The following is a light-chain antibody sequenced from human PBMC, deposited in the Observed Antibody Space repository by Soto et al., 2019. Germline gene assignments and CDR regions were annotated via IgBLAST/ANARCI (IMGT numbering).Light chain of an antibody. CDR3: QQYDSSPRT. J-gene: IGKJ1*01. Sequence: EIVLTQSPATLSLSRGERATLSCRASQSVSNYLSWYQQKPGLAPRLLIYAASSRATGIPDRFSGSGSGTDFTLTISRLEPEDFAVYYCQQYDSSPRTFGQGTKVDIK. CDR2: AAS. CDR1: QSVSNY. V-gene: IGKV3-20*01.